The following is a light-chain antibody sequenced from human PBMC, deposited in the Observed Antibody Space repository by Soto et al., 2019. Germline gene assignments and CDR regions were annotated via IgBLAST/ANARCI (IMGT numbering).Light chain of an antibody. J-gene: IGKJ1*01. CDR3: QQRSIWPPT. CDR1: QSVSSY. Sequence: EIVLTQSPATLSLSPGERATLSCRASQSVSSYLAWYQQKPGQAPRLLIYDASNRATGIPARFSGSGSGTDFTLTISSLEPEDFAVYYCQQRSIWPPTFCQGTKVEIK. V-gene: IGKV3-11*01. CDR2: DAS.